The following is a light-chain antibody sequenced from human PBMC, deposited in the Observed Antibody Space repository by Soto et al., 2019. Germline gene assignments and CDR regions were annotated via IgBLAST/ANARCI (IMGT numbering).Light chain of an antibody. CDR3: QSYDSSLDDSWV. Sequence: QSVLTQPPSVSGAPGQGVTISCTGSSSNIGAGYAVHWYQQLPGTAPKLLINGNNNRPSGVPDRFSGSKSGTSASLAIPGLQAEDEADYYCQSYDSSLDDSWVFGGGTKLTVL. CDR1: SSNIGAGYA. V-gene: IGLV1-40*01. J-gene: IGLJ3*02. CDR2: GNN.